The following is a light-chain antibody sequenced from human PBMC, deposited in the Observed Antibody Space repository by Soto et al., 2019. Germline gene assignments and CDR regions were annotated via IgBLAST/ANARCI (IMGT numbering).Light chain of an antibody. Sequence: IVLTQSPGTLSLSPGERTTLSCRASQSVSRHLAWYQQKPGQAPRLLILDASDRATGIPARFSGSGSGTNFTLTISSLEPEDFAVYYCQQRSNWPPVTFGGGTKVDIK. CDR1: QSVSRH. CDR3: QQRSNWPPVT. J-gene: IGKJ4*01. CDR2: DAS. V-gene: IGKV3-11*01.